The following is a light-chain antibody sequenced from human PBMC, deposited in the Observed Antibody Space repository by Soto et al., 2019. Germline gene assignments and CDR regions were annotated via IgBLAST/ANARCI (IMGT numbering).Light chain of an antibody. J-gene: IGKJ1*01. V-gene: IGKV3-20*01. CDR2: GAS. CDR3: QQYGSSPWT. CDR1: QTIRSNY. Sequence: ETVLTQSPGTLSLSPGERATLSCRASQTIRSNYLAGYRQTPGQAPRLHIYGASNRATGIADRFSGSGSGTDFTLIISRLEPEDFALYYCQQYGSSPWTFGQGTKVEIK.